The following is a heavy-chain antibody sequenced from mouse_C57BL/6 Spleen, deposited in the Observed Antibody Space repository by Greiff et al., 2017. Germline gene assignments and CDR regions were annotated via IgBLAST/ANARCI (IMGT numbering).Heavy chain of an antibody. Sequence: VQLKESGPGLVKPSQSLSLTCSVTGYSITSGYYWNWIRQFPGNKLEWMGYISYDGSNNYNPSLKNRISITLDTSKNQFFLKLNSVTTEDTATXYCANYGSSWYFDVWGTGTTVTVSS. CDR2: ISYDGSN. CDR1: GYSITSGYY. D-gene: IGHD1-1*01. J-gene: IGHJ1*03. CDR3: ANYGSSWYFDV. V-gene: IGHV3-6*01.